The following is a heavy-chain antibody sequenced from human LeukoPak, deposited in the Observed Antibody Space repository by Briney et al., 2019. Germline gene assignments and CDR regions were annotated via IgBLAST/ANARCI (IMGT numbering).Heavy chain of an antibody. V-gene: IGHV3-33*08. CDR3: ARDIESYFDY. CDR1: GFTFSSYA. D-gene: IGHD2-15*01. CDR2: IWYDGSNK. J-gene: IGHJ4*02. Sequence: PGRSLRLSCAASGFTFSSYAMHWVRQAPGKGLEWVAVIWYDGSNKYYADSVKGRFTISRDNSKNTLYLQMNSLRAEDTAVYYCARDIESYFDYWGQGTLVTVSS.